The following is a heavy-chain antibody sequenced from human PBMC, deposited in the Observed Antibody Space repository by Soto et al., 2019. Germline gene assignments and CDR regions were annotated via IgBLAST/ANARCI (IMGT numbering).Heavy chain of an antibody. CDR3: ARKLITIFGVVISNRFDP. CDR1: GFTFSSYW. J-gene: IGHJ5*02. Sequence: GGSLRLSCAASGFTFSSYWMSWVRQAPGKGLEWVANIKQDGSEKYYVDSVKGRFTISRDNAKNSLYLQMNSLRAEDTAVYYCARKLITIFGVVISNRFDPWGQGTLVTVSS. CDR2: IKQDGSEK. V-gene: IGHV3-7*01. D-gene: IGHD3-3*01.